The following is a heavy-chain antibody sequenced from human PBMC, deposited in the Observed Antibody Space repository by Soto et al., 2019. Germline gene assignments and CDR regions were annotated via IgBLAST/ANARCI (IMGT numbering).Heavy chain of an antibody. CDR1: GFTFSSYG. J-gene: IGHJ4*02. V-gene: IGHV3-33*01. Sequence: LRLSCAASGFTFSSYGMHWVRQAPGKGLEWVAVIWYDGSNKYYADSVKGRFTISRDNSKNTLYLQMNSLRAEDTAVYYCARDPRYCSSTSCLGLFDYWGQGTLVTVSS. CDR3: ARDPRYCSSTSCLGLFDY. CDR2: IWYDGSNK. D-gene: IGHD2-2*01.